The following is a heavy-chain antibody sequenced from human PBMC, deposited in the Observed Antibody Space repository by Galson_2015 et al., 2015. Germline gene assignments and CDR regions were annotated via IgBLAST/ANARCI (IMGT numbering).Heavy chain of an antibody. CDR3: ARAAVVVPAAVAYYYYGMDV. Sequence: TLSLTCTVSGGSISSGGYYWSWIRQHPGKGLEWIGYIYYSGSTYYNPSLKSRVTISVDTSKNQFSLKLSSVTAADTAVYYCARAAVVVPAAVAYYYYGMDVWGQGTTVTVSS. D-gene: IGHD2-2*01. CDR1: GGSISSGGYY. CDR2: IYYSGST. J-gene: IGHJ6*02. V-gene: IGHV4-31*03.